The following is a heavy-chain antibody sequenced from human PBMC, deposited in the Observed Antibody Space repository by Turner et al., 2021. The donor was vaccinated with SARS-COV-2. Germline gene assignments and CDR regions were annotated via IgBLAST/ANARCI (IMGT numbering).Heavy chain of an antibody. V-gene: IGHV4-39*01. CDR1: GGSISSSSYY. CDR2: IYYSGST. Sequence: QLQLQESGAGLVKPSVTLSLTCTVSGGSISSSSYYSCWIRQPPGKGLEWIGRIYYSGSTYNNPSLKSRVTIAVDMSKNHFSLKLSSVTAADTAMYYCARHWEVAAAAYLARVDPWGQGTLVTVSS. D-gene: IGHD6-13*01. CDR3: ARHWEVAAAAYLARVDP. J-gene: IGHJ5*02.